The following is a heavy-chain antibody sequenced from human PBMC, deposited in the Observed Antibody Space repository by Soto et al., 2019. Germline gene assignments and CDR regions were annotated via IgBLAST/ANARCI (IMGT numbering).Heavy chain of an antibody. D-gene: IGHD3-10*01. CDR3: SRVDPGETSPFDH. J-gene: IGHJ4*01. CDR2: INPFDGSR. CDR1: GYIFTSYH. Sequence: GASVKVACKASGYIFTSYHIHWVRQAPGQGLEWMGWINPFDGSRMFAQSFQGRVTMTRDTSTSTVYMEVSSLRSEDTAVYYCSRVDPGETSPFDHWG. V-gene: IGHV1-46*03.